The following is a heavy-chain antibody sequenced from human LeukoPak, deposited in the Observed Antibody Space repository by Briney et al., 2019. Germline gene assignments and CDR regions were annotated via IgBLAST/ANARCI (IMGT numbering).Heavy chain of an antibody. V-gene: IGHV3-30*04. J-gene: IGHJ3*02. CDR3: ARDRSGLNALDI. Sequence: GGSLRLSCAASGFTFSSYAMHWVRQAPGKGLEWVAVISYDGSNKYYADSVKGRFTISRDNSKNTLYLQMNSLRAEDTAVYYCARDRSGLNALDIWGQGTMVTVSS. CDR1: GFTFSSYA. CDR2: ISYDGSNK. D-gene: IGHD6-25*01.